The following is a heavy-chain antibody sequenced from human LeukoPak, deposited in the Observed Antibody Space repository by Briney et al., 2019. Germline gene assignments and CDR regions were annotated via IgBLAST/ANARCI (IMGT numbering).Heavy chain of an antibody. J-gene: IGHJ4*02. D-gene: IGHD6-19*01. CDR3: ARASGSGWSWGTNYFDY. Sequence: AGGSLRLSCAASGFTFSTYSINCVRQAPGKGLEWVSSISSGSTYIYYADSVKGRFTISRDNAKNSLSLQMNSLRADDTAVYYCARASGSGWSWGTNYFDYWGQGSLVTVSS. CDR1: GFTFSTYS. CDR2: ISSGSTYI. V-gene: IGHV3-21*01.